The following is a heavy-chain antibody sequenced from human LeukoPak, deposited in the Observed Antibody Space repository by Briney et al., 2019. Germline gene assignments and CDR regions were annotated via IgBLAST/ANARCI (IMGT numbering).Heavy chain of an antibody. Sequence: SETLSLTCTVSGGSISSGSYYWGWIRQPPGKGLEWIGSIYYSGSTYYNPSLKSRVTISVDTSKNQFSLKLSSVTAADTAVYYCARDHPTDYVWGSYRRYFDYWGQGTLVTVSS. CDR1: GGSISSGSYY. V-gene: IGHV4-39*07. CDR2: IYYSGST. D-gene: IGHD3-16*02. J-gene: IGHJ4*02. CDR3: ARDHPTDYVWGSYRRYFDY.